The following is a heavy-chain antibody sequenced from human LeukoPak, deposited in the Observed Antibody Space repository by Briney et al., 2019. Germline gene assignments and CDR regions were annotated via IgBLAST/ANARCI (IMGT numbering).Heavy chain of an antibody. CDR1: GGSISSSSYY. CDR2: INHSGST. V-gene: IGHV4-39*07. D-gene: IGHD3-22*01. CDR3: ATLGEYYDSSGYYYN. J-gene: IGHJ4*02. Sequence: PSETLSLTCTVPGGSISSSSYYWGWIRQPPGKGLEWIGEINHSGSTNYNPSLKSRVTISVDTSKNQFSLKLTSVTAADTAVYYCATLGEYYDSSGYYYNWGQGTLVTASS.